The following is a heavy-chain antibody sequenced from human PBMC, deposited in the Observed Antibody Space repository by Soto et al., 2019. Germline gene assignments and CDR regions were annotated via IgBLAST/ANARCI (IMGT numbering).Heavy chain of an antibody. V-gene: IGHV1-2*04. CDR3: ARHNPNRDYYGMDV. CDR1: GYTFTSRY. CDR2: INPNSGGT. J-gene: IGHJ6*02. Sequence: ASVKVSCKASGYTFTSRYMHWVRQAPGQGLEWMGWINPNSGGTNYAQKFQGWVTMTRDTSISTAYMELSRLRSDDTAVYYCARHNPNRDYYGMDVWGQGTTVTVSS.